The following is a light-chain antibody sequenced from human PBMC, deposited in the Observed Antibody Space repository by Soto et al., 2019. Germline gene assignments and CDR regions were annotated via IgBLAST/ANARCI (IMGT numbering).Light chain of an antibody. CDR2: GAS. CDR1: QNININ. J-gene: IGKJ4*01. V-gene: IGKV3D-15*01. Sequence: EIVMTQSPLTLSLSPGERATLSCRASQNININLAWYQQRPGQAPRVLIYGASSRASGIPDRFSGSGSGTDFTLTINRLEHDDFAFYYCQQYKDWPPLTFGGGTRVEIK. CDR3: QQYKDWPPLT.